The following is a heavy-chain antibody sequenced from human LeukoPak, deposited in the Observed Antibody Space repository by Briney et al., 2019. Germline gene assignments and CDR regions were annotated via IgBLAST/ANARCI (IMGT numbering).Heavy chain of an antibody. CDR3: ARETFNGFDI. CDR2: ISYDGSNK. CDR1: GFTFRSYA. J-gene: IGHJ3*02. Sequence: GGSLRLSCAGSGFTFRSYAMHWVRQAPGKGLEWVAVISYDGSNKDYADSVKGRFTISRDNSENTLFLQMNSLRAEDTAVYYCARETFNGFDIWGQGTMVTVSS. V-gene: IGHV3-30-3*01.